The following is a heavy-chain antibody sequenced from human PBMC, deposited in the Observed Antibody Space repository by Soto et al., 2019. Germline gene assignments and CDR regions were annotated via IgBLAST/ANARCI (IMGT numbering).Heavy chain of an antibody. D-gene: IGHD6-13*01. CDR3: ARDNDRIAAAGASAYGMDV. J-gene: IGHJ6*02. CDR2: IYTSGST. V-gene: IGHV4-4*07. Sequence: SETLSLTCTVSGGSISSYYWSWIRQPAGKGLEWIGRIYTSGSTNYNPSLKSRVTMPVDTSKNQFSLKLSSVTAADTAVYYCARDNDRIAAAGASAYGMDVWGQGTTVTVSS. CDR1: GGSISSYY.